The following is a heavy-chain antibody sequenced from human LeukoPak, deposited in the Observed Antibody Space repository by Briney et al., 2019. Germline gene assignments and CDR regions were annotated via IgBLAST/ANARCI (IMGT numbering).Heavy chain of an antibody. J-gene: IGHJ6*03. V-gene: IGHV4-59*01. Sequence: SETLSLTCAVYGGSFSGYYWSWIRQPPGKGLEWIGYIYYSGSTNYNPSLKSRVTISVDTSKNQFSLKLSSVTAADTAVYYCARNGIAVAGTFKYYYYYMDVWGKGTTVTIS. CDR2: IYYSGST. CDR1: GGSFSGYY. CDR3: ARNGIAVAGTFKYYYYYMDV. D-gene: IGHD6-19*01.